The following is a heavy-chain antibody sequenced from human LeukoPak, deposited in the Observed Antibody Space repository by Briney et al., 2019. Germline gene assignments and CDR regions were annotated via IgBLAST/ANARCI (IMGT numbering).Heavy chain of an antibody. CDR3: TRETFDY. V-gene: IGHV3-73*01. Sequence: GGSLRLSCAASGFTFSGSAMHWVRQASGKGLEWVGRIRGKANNYATAYAASVKGRFTISRDDSKNTAYLQMNSLKTEDTAVYYCTRETFDYWGQGTLVTVSS. CDR1: GFTFSGSA. CDR2: IRGKANNYAT. J-gene: IGHJ4*02.